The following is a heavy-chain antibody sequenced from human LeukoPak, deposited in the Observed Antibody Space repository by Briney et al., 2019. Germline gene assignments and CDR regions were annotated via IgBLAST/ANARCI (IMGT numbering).Heavy chain of an antibody. Sequence: GGSLRLPCAASGFTFSTYEMNWVRQAPGKGLEWVSAISGSGGSTYYADSVKGRFTISRDNSKNTLYLQMNSLRAEDTAVYYCAKVAGYCSSTSCFYYYYYMDVWGEGTTVTVSS. J-gene: IGHJ6*03. CDR3: AKVAGYCSSTSCFYYYYYMDV. CDR1: GFTFSTYE. V-gene: IGHV3-23*01. D-gene: IGHD2-2*01. CDR2: ISGSGGST.